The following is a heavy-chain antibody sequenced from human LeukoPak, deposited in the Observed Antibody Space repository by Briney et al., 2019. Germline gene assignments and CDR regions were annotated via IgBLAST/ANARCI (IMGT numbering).Heavy chain of an antibody. J-gene: IGHJ3*02. CDR1: GFTLSSYS. Sequence: PGGSLRLSCAASGFTLSSYSMNWVRQVPGKGLEWVSYISSSSSTIYYADSVKGRFTISRDNAKDSLYLQMNSLRAEDTAVYYCARKTGGSLDIWGQGTMVTVSS. D-gene: IGHD7-27*01. CDR3: ARKTGGSLDI. V-gene: IGHV3-48*01. CDR2: ISSSSSTI.